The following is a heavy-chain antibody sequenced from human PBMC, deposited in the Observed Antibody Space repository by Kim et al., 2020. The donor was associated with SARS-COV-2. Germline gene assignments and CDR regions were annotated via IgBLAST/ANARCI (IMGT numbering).Heavy chain of an antibody. CDR1: GGSISSYY. CDR2: IYYRGST. V-gene: IGHV4-59*08. CDR3: ATLTYYYDSSGYKGGWFDP. D-gene: IGHD3-22*01. Sequence: SETLSLTCTVSGGSISSYYWSWIRQPPGKGLEWIGYIYYRGSTNYNPSLKSRVTISVDTSKNQFSLKLSSVTAADTAVYYCATLTYYYDSSGYKGGWFDPWGQGTLVTVSS. J-gene: IGHJ5*02.